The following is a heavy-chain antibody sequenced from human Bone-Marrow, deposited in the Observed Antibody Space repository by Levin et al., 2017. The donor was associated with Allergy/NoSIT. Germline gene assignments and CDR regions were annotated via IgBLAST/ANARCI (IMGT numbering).Heavy chain of an antibody. Sequence: AGGSLRLSCAVSGFTFSDYGMHWVRQAPGKGLEWVAVVSYDGTHRYYADSVKGRLSISRDDSKNTLYLQMNSLRAEDTAVYYCAKDRRYTILYYMDIWGKGTTVTVSS. D-gene: IGHD3-3*01. V-gene: IGHV3-30*18. CDR2: VSYDGTHR. CDR3: AKDRRYTILYYMDI. J-gene: IGHJ6*03. CDR1: GFTFSDYG.